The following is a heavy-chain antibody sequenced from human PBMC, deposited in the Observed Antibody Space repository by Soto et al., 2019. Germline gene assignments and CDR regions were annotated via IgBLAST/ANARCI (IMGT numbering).Heavy chain of an antibody. J-gene: IGHJ6*02. Sequence: SETLSLTCAISGDSVSSNSAAWNWIRQSPSRGLEWLGRTYYRSKWYNDYAVSVKSRITINPDTSKNQFSLQLNSVTPADTAVYYCARQVVSDIVVVPPADYYYGMDVWGQPTTVILSS. D-gene: IGHD2-2*01. V-gene: IGHV6-1*01. CDR2: TYYRSKWYN. CDR3: ARQVVSDIVVVPPADYYYGMDV. CDR1: GDSVSSNSAA.